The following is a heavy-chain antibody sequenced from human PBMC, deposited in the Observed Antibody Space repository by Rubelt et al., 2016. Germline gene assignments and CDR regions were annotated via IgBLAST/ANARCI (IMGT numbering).Heavy chain of an antibody. CDR1: GGSFSGYS. Sequence: QVQLQQWGEGLLKPSETLSLTCVVSGGSFSGYSWSWVRQPPEKGLEWIGDVNHAAVTVYSPSLKSRVTISLDTSKNQFSRKLSSVTAADTAVYYCARGNYYYGVDVWGQGTTVTVSS. CDR2: VNHAAVT. V-gene: IGHV4-34*02. CDR3: ARGNYYYGVDV. J-gene: IGHJ6*02.